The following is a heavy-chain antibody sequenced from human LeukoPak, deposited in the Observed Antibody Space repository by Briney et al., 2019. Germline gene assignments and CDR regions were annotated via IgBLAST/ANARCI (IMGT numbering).Heavy chain of an antibody. CDR3: AREGGNNGFDY. Sequence: GASVTVSCKASGYTFTRYYMHWVRQAPGQGLEWMGIINPSSGSASYTQKFQGRVTLTRDTSTSTVYMELSSLRSEDTAMHYCAREGGNNGFDYWGQGTLVTVSS. D-gene: IGHD1-14*01. V-gene: IGHV1-46*01. CDR2: INPSSGSA. CDR1: GYTFTRYY. J-gene: IGHJ4*02.